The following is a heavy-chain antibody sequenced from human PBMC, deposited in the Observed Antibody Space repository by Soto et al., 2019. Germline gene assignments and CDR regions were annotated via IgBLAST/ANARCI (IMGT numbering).Heavy chain of an antibody. J-gene: IGHJ5*02. CDR2: IYPGDSDT. Sequence: PGESLKISCKGSGYSFTSYWIGWVRQMPWKGLEWMGIIYPGDSDTRYSPSFQGQVTISADKSISTAYLQWSSLKASDTAMYYCAIPPLLFGELDWFDPWGKGXLVTVSS. CDR3: AIPPLLFGELDWFDP. D-gene: IGHD3-10*02. V-gene: IGHV5-51*01. CDR1: GYSFTSYW.